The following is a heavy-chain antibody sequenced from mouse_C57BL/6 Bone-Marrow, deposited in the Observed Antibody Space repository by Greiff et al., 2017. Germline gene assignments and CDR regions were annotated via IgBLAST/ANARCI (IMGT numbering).Heavy chain of an antibody. CDR1: GFTFSDYY. CDR3: ARGPAQATSYAMDY. CDR2: INYDGSST. J-gene: IGHJ4*01. D-gene: IGHD3-2*02. Sequence: EVKLVESEGGLVQPGSSMKLSCTASGFTFSDYYMAWVRQVPEKGLEWVANINYDGSSTYYLDSLKSRFIISRDNAKNILYLQMSSLKSEDTATYYCARGPAQATSYAMDYWGQGTSVTVSS. V-gene: IGHV5-16*01.